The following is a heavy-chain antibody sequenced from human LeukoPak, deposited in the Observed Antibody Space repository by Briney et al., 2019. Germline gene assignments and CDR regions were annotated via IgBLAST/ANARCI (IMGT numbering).Heavy chain of an antibody. CDR3: ARSGCTNGVCYRALFDY. J-gene: IGHJ4*02. V-gene: IGHV3-11*04. Sequence: GGSLRLSCAASGFTFSDYYMSWIRQAPGKGLEWVSYISSSGSTIYYADSVRGRFTISRDNAKNSLYLQMNSLRAEDTAVYYCARSGCTNGVCYRALFDYWGQGTLVTVSS. CDR1: GFTFSDYY. D-gene: IGHD2-8*01. CDR2: ISSSGSTI.